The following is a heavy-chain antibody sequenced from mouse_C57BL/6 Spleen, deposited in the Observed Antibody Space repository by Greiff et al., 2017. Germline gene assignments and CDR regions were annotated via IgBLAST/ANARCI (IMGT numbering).Heavy chain of an antibody. CDR2: INPGSGGT. J-gene: IGHJ4*01. V-gene: IGHV1-54*01. CDR1: GYAFTNYL. D-gene: IGHD2-3*01. Sequence: VQLQQSGAELVRPGTSVKVSCKASGYAFTNYLIEWVKQRPGQGLEWIGVINPGSGGTNYNEKFKGKATLTADKSSSTAYMQLSSLTSEDSAVYFCARSDGYLRGDFAMDYWGQGTSVTVSS. CDR3: ARSDGYLRGDFAMDY.